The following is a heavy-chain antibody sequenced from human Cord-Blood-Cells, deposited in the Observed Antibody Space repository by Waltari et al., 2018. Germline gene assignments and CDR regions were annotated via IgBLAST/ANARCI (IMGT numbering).Heavy chain of an antibody. D-gene: IGHD1-1*01. V-gene: IGHV2-70*01. CDR1: GFSLSTSGMC. CDR2: IDWDDDK. Sequence: QVTLRESGPALVKPTQTLTLTCTFSGFSLSTSGMCVSWIRQPPGKALEWLALIDWDDDKYYSTSLKTRLTISKDTSKNHVVLTMTNMDPVDTATYYCARGRPTKDWNVWFDPWGQGTLVTVSS. J-gene: IGHJ5*02. CDR3: ARGRPTKDWNVWFDP.